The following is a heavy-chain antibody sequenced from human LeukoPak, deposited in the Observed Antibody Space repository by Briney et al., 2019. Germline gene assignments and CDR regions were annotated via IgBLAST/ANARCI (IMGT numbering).Heavy chain of an antibody. CDR3: ARGGTPVFYYYMDV. V-gene: IGHV1-2*02. D-gene: IGHD5/OR15-5a*01. J-gene: IGHJ6*03. CDR2: INPHNGDT. Sequence: ASVKVSCKASGYTFTSYYIHWVRQAPGQGLEWMGWINPHNGDTNYEQMFQGRVTMTRDTSISTAYMELSKLRSDDTAVYYCARGGTPVFYYYMDVWGEGTTVTVSS. CDR1: GYTFTSYY.